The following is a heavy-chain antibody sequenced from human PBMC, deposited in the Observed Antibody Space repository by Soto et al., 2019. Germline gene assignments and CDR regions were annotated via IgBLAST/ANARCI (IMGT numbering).Heavy chain of an antibody. V-gene: IGHV1-18*01. CDR1: GYTFTSYG. CDR3: ARSQPLQPTPGDYYYYGMDV. Sequence: ASVKVSCKASGYTFTSYGISWVRQAPGQGLEWMGWISAYNGNTNYAQKLQGRVTMTTDTSTSTAYMELRSLRSDDTAVYYCARSQPLQPTPGDYYYYGMDVWGKGTTVTVSS. CDR2: ISAYNGNT. D-gene: IGHD5-18*01. J-gene: IGHJ6*04.